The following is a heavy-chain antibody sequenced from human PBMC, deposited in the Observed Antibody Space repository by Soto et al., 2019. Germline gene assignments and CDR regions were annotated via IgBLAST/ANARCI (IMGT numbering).Heavy chain of an antibody. V-gene: IGHV3-23*01. Sequence: GGSLRLSCAASGFTFSSFAMSWVRQAPGKGLEWVSAISGSGGSTYYADSVKGRFTISRDNSKNTLYLQMNSLRAEDTAVYYCAKDDSSGYYKGGDYWGQGTLVTVSS. D-gene: IGHD3-22*01. CDR1: GFTFSSFA. J-gene: IGHJ4*02. CDR3: AKDDSSGYYKGGDY. CDR2: ISGSGGST.